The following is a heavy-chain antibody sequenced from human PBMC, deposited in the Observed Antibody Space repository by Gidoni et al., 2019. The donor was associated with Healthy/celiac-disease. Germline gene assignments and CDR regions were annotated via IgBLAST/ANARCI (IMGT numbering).Heavy chain of an antibody. CDR3: AKDFDSSGWYSYDAFDI. CDR1: GFTFSSYG. D-gene: IGHD6-19*01. J-gene: IGHJ3*02. CDR2: ISYDGSNK. Sequence: QVQLVESGGGVVQPGRSLRLSCAASGFTFSSYGMHWVRQAPGKGLEWVAVISYDGSNKYYADSVKGRFTISRDNSKNTLYLQMNSLRAEDTAVYYCAKDFDSSGWYSYDAFDIWGQGTMVTVSS. V-gene: IGHV3-30*18.